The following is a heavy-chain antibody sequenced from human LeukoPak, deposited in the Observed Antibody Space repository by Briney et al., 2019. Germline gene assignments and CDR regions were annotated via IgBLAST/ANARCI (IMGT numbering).Heavy chain of an antibody. CDR1: GGTFSSYT. D-gene: IGHD5-12*01. CDR2: MNPNSGNT. CDR3: ARRLATTDFDY. V-gene: IGHV1-8*02. Sequence: ASVKVSCKASGGTFSSYTISWVRQAPGQGLEWMGWMNPNSGNTGYAQKFQGRVTMTRNTSISTAYMELSSLRSEDTAVYYCARRLATTDFDYWGQGTLVTVSS. J-gene: IGHJ4*02.